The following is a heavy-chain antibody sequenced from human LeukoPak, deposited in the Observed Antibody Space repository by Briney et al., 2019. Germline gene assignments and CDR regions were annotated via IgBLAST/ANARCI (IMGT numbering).Heavy chain of an antibody. Sequence: SETLSLTCAVSGGSISGYYWSWIRQPPGKGLEWIGCIYYSGSTKYNTSLKSRVSISVDTSKSQFSLKLSSVTAADTAVYYCARGFCSGGSCYSAIFDHWGQGTLVTVSS. J-gene: IGHJ4*02. CDR2: IYYSGST. D-gene: IGHD2-15*01. CDR3: ARGFCSGGSCYSAIFDH. V-gene: IGHV4-59*01. CDR1: GGSISGYY.